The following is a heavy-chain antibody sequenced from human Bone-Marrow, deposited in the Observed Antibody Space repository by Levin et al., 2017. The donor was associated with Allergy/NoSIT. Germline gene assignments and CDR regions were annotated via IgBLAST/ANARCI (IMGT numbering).Heavy chain of an antibody. D-gene: IGHD2/OR15-2a*01. V-gene: IGHV1-2*02. CDR3: TRVRVFIPPYCNTRNCYGLDY. Sequence: ASVKVYCKASGYTFTDYYIHWVRQAPGQGLEWMGWISPDSGGTNYVRKFQGRVTLTRDTSISTAYMELSGLRSDDTAVYYCTRVRVFIPPYCNTRNCYGLDYWGQGTLVTVSS. CDR1: GYTFTDYY. J-gene: IGHJ4*02. CDR2: ISPDSGGT.